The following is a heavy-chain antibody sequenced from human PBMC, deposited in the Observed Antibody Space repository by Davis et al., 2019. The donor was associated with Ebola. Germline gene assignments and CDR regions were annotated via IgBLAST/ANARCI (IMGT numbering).Heavy chain of an antibody. CDR3: ASTYSGYSPDY. V-gene: IGHV5-51*01. CDR1: GYTFTSYW. CDR2: IYPGDSET. J-gene: IGHJ4*02. Sequence: GESLKISCTGSGYTFTSYWIAWVRQMPGRGLEWMGIIYPGDSETRYSPSFQGQVTISADESISTAYLQWSSLQASDTAMYYCASTYSGYSPDYWGQGTLVTVSS. D-gene: IGHD3-22*01.